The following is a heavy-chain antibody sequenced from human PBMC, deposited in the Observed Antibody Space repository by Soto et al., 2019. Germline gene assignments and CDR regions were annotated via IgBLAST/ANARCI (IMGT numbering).Heavy chain of an antibody. CDR2: INPNSGGT. V-gene: IGHV1-2*04. D-gene: IGHD6-13*01. CDR1: GYTFAGYY. J-gene: IGHJ6*02. Sequence: GASVKVSCKASGYTFAGYYRQWVRQAPGQGLEWMGWINPNSGGTNYAQKFQGWVTMTRDTSISTAYMKLSRLRSDDTAVYYCARDLGIAAAGLDKYYYYGMDVWGQGTTVTVSS. CDR3: ARDLGIAAAGLDKYYYYGMDV.